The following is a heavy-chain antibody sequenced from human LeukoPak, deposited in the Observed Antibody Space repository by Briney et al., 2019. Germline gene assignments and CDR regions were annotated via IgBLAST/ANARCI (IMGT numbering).Heavy chain of an antibody. V-gene: IGHV4-34*01. Sequence: SETLSLTCAVYGGSFSGYYWTWIRQSPGRGLEWIGEVHYSGSATYNPSLKSRVTISVDTSINQFSLKLSSVTAADTAVYYCANSYGDYVFDYWGQGTLVTVSS. J-gene: IGHJ4*02. CDR1: GGSFSGYY. D-gene: IGHD4-17*01. CDR2: VHYSGSA. CDR3: ANSYGDYVFDY.